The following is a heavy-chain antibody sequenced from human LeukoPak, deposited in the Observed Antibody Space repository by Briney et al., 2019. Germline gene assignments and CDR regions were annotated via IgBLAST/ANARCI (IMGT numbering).Heavy chain of an antibody. CDR1: GGIFSGYA. CDR3: ARDAGDYGDYEGGYYYMDV. CDR2: IIPTFGTA. D-gene: IGHD4-17*01. J-gene: IGHJ6*03. V-gene: IGHV1-69*13. Sequence: ASVKVSCKASGGIFSGYAISWVRQAPGQGLEWMGGIIPTFGTANYAQNFQGRVTITADESTSTAYMELSGLRSDDTAVYYCARDAGDYGDYEGGYYYMDVWGEGTTVAVSS.